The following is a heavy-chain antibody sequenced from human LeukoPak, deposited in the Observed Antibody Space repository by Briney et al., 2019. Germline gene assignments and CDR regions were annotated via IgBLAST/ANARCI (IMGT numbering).Heavy chain of an antibody. CDR1: GYTFTGYY. CDR3: ARVGAAAGTDGHYYFDY. V-gene: IGHV1-2*06. D-gene: IGHD6-13*01. CDR2: INPNSGGT. Sequence: ASVKVSCKASGYTFTGYYMRWVRQAPGQGLEWMGRINPNSGGTNYAQKFQGRVTMTRDTSISTAYMELSRLRSDDTAVYYCARVGAAAGTDGHYYFDYWGQGTLVTVSS. J-gene: IGHJ4*02.